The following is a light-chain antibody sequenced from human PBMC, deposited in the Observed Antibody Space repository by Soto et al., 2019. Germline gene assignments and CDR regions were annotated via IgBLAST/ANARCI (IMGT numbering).Light chain of an antibody. V-gene: IGLV2-8*01. CDR2: EVT. CDR3: SSYAGSNNFV. CDR1: SSDDGGYDY. Sequence: QSVLTQPPSASGSPGQSVTISCTGTSSDDGGYDYVSWYQQHPGKAPKLMIYEVTKRPSGVPDRFSGSKSGNTASLTVSGLQAEDEADYYCSSYAGSNNFVFGTGTKVT. J-gene: IGLJ1*01.